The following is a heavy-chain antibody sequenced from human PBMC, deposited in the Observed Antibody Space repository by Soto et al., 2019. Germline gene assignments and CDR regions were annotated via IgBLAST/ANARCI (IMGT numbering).Heavy chain of an antibody. CDR1: GFTFSSYE. V-gene: IGHV3-48*03. J-gene: IGHJ3*02. CDR3: ARGVPYYDSSGYYYLAAFDI. Sequence: GGSLRLSCAASGFTFSSYEMNWVRQAPGKGLEWVSYISSSGSTIYYADSVKGRFTISRDNAKNSLYLQMNSLRAEDTAVYYCARGVPYYDSSGYYYLAAFDIWGQGTMVTVSS. D-gene: IGHD3-22*01. CDR2: ISSSGSTI.